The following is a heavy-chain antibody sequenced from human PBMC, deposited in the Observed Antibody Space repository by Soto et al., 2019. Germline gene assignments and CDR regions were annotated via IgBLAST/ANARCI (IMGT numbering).Heavy chain of an antibody. CDR2: IIPYYNTL. D-gene: IGHD6-13*01. Sequence: SVKVSCKASEGTFNSYAIAWVRQAPGQGLEWMRGIIPYYNTLNYAQKFQDRVTITADDSTNTVYMELSSLRSDDTAVYFCASGASRWYPYFFDSWAQGTLVTV. J-gene: IGHJ4*02. CDR1: EGTFNSYA. CDR3: ASGASRWYPYFFDS. V-gene: IGHV1-69*13.